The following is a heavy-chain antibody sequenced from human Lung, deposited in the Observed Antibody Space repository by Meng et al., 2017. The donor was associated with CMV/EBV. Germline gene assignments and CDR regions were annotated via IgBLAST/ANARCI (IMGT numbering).Heavy chain of an antibody. J-gene: IGHJ4*02. CDR2: INTDGTFT. Sequence: EVPLVESGGGLVQSGGSLRLSCEDSGFTFSNYWMHWVRQVPGEGLVWVSRINTDGTFTSYADSVRGRFTISRDNAKNTLYLHMHGLRVDDSAVYYCGRDLTGERDQWGQGTLVTVSS. CDR1: GFTFSNYW. CDR3: GRDLTGERDQ. V-gene: IGHV3-74*03. D-gene: IGHD7-27*01.